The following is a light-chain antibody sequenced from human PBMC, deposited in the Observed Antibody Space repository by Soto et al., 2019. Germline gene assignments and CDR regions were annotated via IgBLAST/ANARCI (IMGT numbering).Light chain of an antibody. Sequence: DIQMTQSPSAMSASVGDRVTITCRASQGISNNLAWFQQKPGKVPKRLIYGASSLQSGVPSRFSGSGSGAEFTLTISSLQPEDFAAYYCLQHDSYPRTFGQGTKVEIK. V-gene: IGKV1-17*03. J-gene: IGKJ1*01. CDR2: GAS. CDR1: QGISNN. CDR3: LQHDSYPRT.